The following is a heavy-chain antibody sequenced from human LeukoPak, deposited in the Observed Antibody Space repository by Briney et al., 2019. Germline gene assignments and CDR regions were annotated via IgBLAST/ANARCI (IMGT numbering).Heavy chain of an antibody. CDR3: ASHYRYAFDI. CDR2: IFRIGST. J-gene: IGHJ3*02. CDR1: GFSINNGYY. Sequence: PSETLSLTCSVSGFSINNGYYWAWIRQPPGKGLEWIGTIFRIGSTYYNPSLKSRVTISVDTSKNQFSLKLTSVTAADTAVYYCASHYRYAFDIWGQGTLVTVSS. D-gene: IGHD3-16*02. V-gene: IGHV4-38-2*01.